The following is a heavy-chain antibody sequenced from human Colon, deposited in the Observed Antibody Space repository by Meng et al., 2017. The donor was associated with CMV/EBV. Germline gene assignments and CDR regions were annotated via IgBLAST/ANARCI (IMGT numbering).Heavy chain of an antibody. V-gene: IGHV1-18*01. D-gene: IGHD3/OR15-3a*01. CDR1: GYTFDNYG. CDR3: ARDKVKYGTVFYHYGMDV. CDR2: ISAYNGNT. Sequence: ASVKVSCKTSGYTFDNYGFTWVRQAPGQGLEWMGWISAYNGNTKYAQKFQGRVTMTTDTSTSTAYMELRSLRSDDTAVYYCARDKVKYGTVFYHYGMDVWGQGTTVTVSS. J-gene: IGHJ6*02.